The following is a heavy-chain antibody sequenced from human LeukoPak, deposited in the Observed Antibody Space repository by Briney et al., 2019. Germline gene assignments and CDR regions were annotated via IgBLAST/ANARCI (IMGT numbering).Heavy chain of an antibody. V-gene: IGHV3-9*01. CDR3: ARGYSSSGLDF. J-gene: IGHJ4*02. CDR2: ISWNSGSI. D-gene: IGHD3-22*01. CDR1: GFTFDDYA. Sequence: GGSLRLSCAASGFTFDDYAMHWVRQAPGKGLEWVSGISWNSGSIGYADSVKGRFTISRDNAKNSLYLQMNSLRAEDTAVYYCARGYSSSGLDFWGQGTPITVSS.